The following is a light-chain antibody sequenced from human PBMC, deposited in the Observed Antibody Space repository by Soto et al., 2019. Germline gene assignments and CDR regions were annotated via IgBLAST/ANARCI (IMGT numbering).Light chain of an antibody. CDR2: GNF. J-gene: IGLJ1*01. CDR3: QSYDRSLSVYV. V-gene: IGLV1-40*01. CDR1: TSNIGAGYD. Sequence: QSVLTQPPSMSGAPGQRVTISCTGSTSNIGAGYDVHWYQQLPGTAPKLVIYGNFNRPSGVPDRFSGSKSGTSASLVISGLQAEDEADYYRQSYDRSLSVYVFGPGTKVTVL.